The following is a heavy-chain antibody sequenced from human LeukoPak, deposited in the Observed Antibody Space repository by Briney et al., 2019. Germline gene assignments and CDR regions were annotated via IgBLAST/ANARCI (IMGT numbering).Heavy chain of an antibody. Sequence: SQTLSLTCTVSGGSISSGGYYWSWIRQPPGKGLEWIGYIYHSGSTYYNPSLKSRVAMSVDTSKNQFSLKLSSVTAADTAVYYCARARVVPAAKYYYYYYMDVWGKGTTVTVSS. D-gene: IGHD2-2*01. CDR3: ARARVVPAAKYYYYYYMDV. V-gene: IGHV4-30-2*01. CDR2: IYHSGST. CDR1: GGSISSGGYY. J-gene: IGHJ6*03.